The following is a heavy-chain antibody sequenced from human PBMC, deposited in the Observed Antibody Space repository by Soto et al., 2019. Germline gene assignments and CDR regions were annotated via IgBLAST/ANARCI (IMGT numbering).Heavy chain of an antibody. J-gene: IGHJ6*02. V-gene: IGHV3-21*01. CDR1: GFTFNSYS. CDR2: ISSSSTFI. D-gene: IGHD6-19*01. Sequence: GSLRLSCAASGFTFNSYSMNWVRQAPGKGLEWVSCISSSSTFIYDADSVKGRFSISRDNAKNSLFLQMNSLRAEDTAVYFCASGRTTGCYYYGMDVWGQGTTVTVSS. CDR3: ASGRTTGCYYYGMDV.